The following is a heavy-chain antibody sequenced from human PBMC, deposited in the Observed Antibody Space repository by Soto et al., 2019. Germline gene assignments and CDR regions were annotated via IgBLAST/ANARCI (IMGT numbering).Heavy chain of an antibody. CDR2: IYHSGST. CDR3: ARGLVTMVRGVIQDYYYYYGMDV. CDR1: GGSISSGGYS. Sequence: SETLSLTCAVSGGSISSGGYSWSWIRQPPGKGLEWIGYIYHSGSTYYNPSLKSRVTISVDRSKNQFSLKLSSVTAADTAVYYCARGLVTMVRGVIQDYYYYYGMDVWGQGTTVTVSS. D-gene: IGHD3-10*01. V-gene: IGHV4-30-2*01. J-gene: IGHJ6*02.